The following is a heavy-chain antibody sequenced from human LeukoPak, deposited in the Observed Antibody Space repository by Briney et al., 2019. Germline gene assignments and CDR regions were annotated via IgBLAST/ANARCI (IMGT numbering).Heavy chain of an antibody. D-gene: IGHD3-16*01. Sequence: AGGSLRLSCAASGFPFSSYGMHWVRQAPGKGLEWVAHISYEATNTYYRDSVKGRFTISRDNSQSTLYLEMNSLRPEDTGVYFCAKDKLMVTFGASIADYGMDVWGQGTTVTVSS. J-gene: IGHJ6*02. CDR2: ISYEATNT. V-gene: IGHV3-30*18. CDR3: AKDKLMVTFGASIADYGMDV. CDR1: GFPFSSYG.